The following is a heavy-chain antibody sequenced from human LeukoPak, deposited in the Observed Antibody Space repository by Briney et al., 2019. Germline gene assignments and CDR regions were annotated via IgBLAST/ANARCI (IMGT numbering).Heavy chain of an antibody. J-gene: IGHJ5*02. V-gene: IGHV1-46*01. D-gene: IGHD1-26*01. CDR1: GYTFTRYY. CDR3: ASNIVGAPYNWFDP. CDR2: INPSGGST. Sequence: APVKVSCKASGYTFTRYYMHWVRQAAGQGLGGRGVINPSGGSTSHAQKSQGRVTMTRDTSPSTVYMELSSLRSEAPAVYYCASNIVGAPYNWFDPWGQGTLVTVSS.